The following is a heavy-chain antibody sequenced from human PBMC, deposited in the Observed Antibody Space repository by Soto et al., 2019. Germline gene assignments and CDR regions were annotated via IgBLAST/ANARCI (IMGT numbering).Heavy chain of an antibody. CDR2: INPNSGGI. CDR3: ARELQFSDVGWFDP. D-gene: IGHD1-26*01. CDR1: GYTFTDYY. Sequence: ASVKVSCKASGYTFTDYYIHWVRQAPGQGLEWMGWINPNSGGINYAQKFQGRVTVTRDTSVTTGYMELSRLRSDDTAVYYCARELQFSDVGWFDPWGQGTLVTVSS. J-gene: IGHJ5*02. V-gene: IGHV1-2*02.